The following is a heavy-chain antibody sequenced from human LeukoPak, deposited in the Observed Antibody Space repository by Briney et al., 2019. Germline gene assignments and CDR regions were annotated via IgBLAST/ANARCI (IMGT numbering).Heavy chain of an antibody. D-gene: IGHD3-10*01. CDR1: GFTFRSYA. CDR2: ISGSGGST. Sequence: GGSLRLSCAASGFTFRSYAMSWVRQAPGKGLEWVSVISGSGGSTYYADSVKGRFTISRDNSKNTVYLQMNSLRAEDTAVYYRAKDPSGSGSDYWGQGTLVTVSS. J-gene: IGHJ4*02. CDR3: AKDPSGSGSDY. V-gene: IGHV3-23*01.